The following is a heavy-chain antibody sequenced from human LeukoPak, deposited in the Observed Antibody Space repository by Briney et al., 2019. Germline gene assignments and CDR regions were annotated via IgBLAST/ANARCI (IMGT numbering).Heavy chain of an antibody. CDR3: AQWGDYDILTGYYVSDY. D-gene: IGHD3-9*01. CDR2: ITGSDGTT. V-gene: IGHV3-23*01. J-gene: IGHJ4*02. Sequence: GGSLRLSCAASRFTFSNYAMSWVRQAPGKGLEWVSAITGSDGTTYYADSVKGRFTISRDNSKNTLYLQMNSLRVEDTAVYYCAQWGDYDILTGYYVSDYWGQGTLVTVSS. CDR1: RFTFSNYA.